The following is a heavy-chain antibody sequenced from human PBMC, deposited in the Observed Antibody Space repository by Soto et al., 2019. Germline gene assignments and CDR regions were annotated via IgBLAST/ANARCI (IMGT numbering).Heavy chain of an antibody. CDR3: AKEVLRADIVVVPAALTLDY. D-gene: IGHD2-2*01. CDR2: ISGSGGST. Sequence: GGSLRLSCAASGFTFSSYAMSWVRQAPGKGLEWVSAISGSGGSTYYADSVKGRFTISRDNSKNTLYLQMNSLRAEDTAVYYCAKEVLRADIVVVPAALTLDYWGQGTLVTVSS. V-gene: IGHV3-23*01. CDR1: GFTFSSYA. J-gene: IGHJ4*02.